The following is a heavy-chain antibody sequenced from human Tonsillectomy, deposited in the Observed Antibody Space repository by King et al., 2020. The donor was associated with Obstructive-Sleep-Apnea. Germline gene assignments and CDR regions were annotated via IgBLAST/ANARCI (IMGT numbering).Heavy chain of an antibody. Sequence: VQLVESGGGLVQPGGSLRLSCAASGFTFSSYSMDWVRQAPGKGLEWVSYISSSSGTIYYAGSVKGRFTISGDNAKSSLYLQMNSLRAEDTAVYYCAGMTQTDAFDIWGQGTMVTVSS. CDR2: ISSSSGTI. J-gene: IGHJ3*02. V-gene: IGHV3-48*04. CDR3: AGMTQTDAFDI. CDR1: GFTFSSYS.